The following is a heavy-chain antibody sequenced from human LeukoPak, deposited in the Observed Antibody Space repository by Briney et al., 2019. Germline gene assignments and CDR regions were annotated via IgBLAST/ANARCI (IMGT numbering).Heavy chain of an antibody. CDR3: ARAYSTTFPFDF. V-gene: IGHV4-59*01. J-gene: IGHJ4*01. Sequence: SETLSLTCTVSGVSISTYYWTWFRQSPGQGLQWFVYTDHSGSTNYNPSLESRVTMSADPSKKQFSLRLTSLTEADTAVYYCARAYSTTFPFDFWGPGTLVTVSS. CDR1: GVSISTYY. D-gene: IGHD6-13*01. CDR2: TDHSGST.